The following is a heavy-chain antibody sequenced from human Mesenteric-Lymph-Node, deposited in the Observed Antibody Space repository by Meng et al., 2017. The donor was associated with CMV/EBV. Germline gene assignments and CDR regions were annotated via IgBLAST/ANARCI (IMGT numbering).Heavy chain of an antibody. D-gene: IGHD3-10*01. CDR1: GFTFSNYA. J-gene: IGHJ4*02. Sequence: GGSLRLSCAASGFTFSNYAMSWVRQAPGKGLEWVGFIRSKAYGGTTEYAASVKGRFTISRDDSKSIAYLQMNSLKTEDTAVYYCTRDVGYYGSGSYYWGQGTLVTVSS. CDR3: TRDVGYYGSGSYY. CDR2: IRSKAYGGTT. V-gene: IGHV3-49*04.